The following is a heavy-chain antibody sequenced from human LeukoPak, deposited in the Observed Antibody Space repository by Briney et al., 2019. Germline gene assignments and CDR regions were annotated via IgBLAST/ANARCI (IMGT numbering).Heavy chain of an antibody. V-gene: IGHV3-11*06. CDR3: AREGFYSSSFDY. Sequence: GGSLRLSCAASGFTFSDYYMSWIRQAPGKGLEWVSSISSSSSYIYYADSVKGRFTISRDNAKNSLYLQMNSLRAEDTAVYYCAREGFYSSSFDYWGQGTLVTVSS. CDR2: ISSSSSYI. J-gene: IGHJ4*02. D-gene: IGHD6-13*01. CDR1: GFTFSDYY.